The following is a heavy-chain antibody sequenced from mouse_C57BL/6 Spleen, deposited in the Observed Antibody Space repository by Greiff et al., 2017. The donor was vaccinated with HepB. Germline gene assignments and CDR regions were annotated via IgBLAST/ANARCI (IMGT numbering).Heavy chain of an antibody. Sequence: VQLQQPGAELVMPGASVKLSCKASGYTFTSYWMHWVKQRPGQGLEWIGEIDPSDSYTNYNQKFKGKSTLTVDKSSSTAYMQLSSLTSEDSAVYYCARSRGQLRLPFAYWGQGTLVTVSA. D-gene: IGHD3-2*02. J-gene: IGHJ3*01. CDR1: GYTFTSYW. CDR3: ARSRGQLRLPFAY. V-gene: IGHV1-69*01. CDR2: IDPSDSYT.